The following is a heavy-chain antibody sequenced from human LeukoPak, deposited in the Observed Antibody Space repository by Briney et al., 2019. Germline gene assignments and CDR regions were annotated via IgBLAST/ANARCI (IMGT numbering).Heavy chain of an antibody. J-gene: IGHJ4*02. D-gene: IGHD1-26*01. V-gene: IGHV3-53*01. CDR1: GFTVSSNY. CDR3: ARYRVGATNPCFDY. Sequence: GGSLRLSCAASGFTVSSNYMSWVRQAPGKGLEWVSVIYSGGSTYYADSVKGRFTISRDNSKNTLYLQMNSLSAEDTAVYYCARYRVGATNPCFDYWGQGTLVTVSS. CDR2: IYSGGST.